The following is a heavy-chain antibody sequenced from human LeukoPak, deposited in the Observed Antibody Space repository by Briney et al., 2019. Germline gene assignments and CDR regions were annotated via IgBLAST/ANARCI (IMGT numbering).Heavy chain of an antibody. CDR2: LYYNRGA. V-gene: IGHV4-59*01. CDR3: ARGGIVVVPAAIPGYGWFDP. J-gene: IGHJ5*02. CDR1: GGSISGYY. Sequence: SETLSLTCTVSGGSISGYYWSWSRQAPGKGVEWIGNLYYNRGAWFKSSLKSRVTTSVDTSKNEFSLKLSSVTAADTAVYYCARGGIVVVPAAIPGYGWFDPWGQGTLVTVSS. D-gene: IGHD2-2*02.